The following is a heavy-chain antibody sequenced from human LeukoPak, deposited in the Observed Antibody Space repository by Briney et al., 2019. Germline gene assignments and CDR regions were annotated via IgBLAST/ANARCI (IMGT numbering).Heavy chain of an antibody. J-gene: IGHJ4*02. D-gene: IGHD3-3*01. CDR1: GGSISSGTYY. V-gene: IGHV4-61*02. Sequence: SETLSLTCTVSGGSISSGTYYWSWIRQPAGKGLEWIGRIYTSGTTHYNPSLENRVIISVGTSKNQFSLKLSSVTAADTAVYYCARHITIFGVVTHFDYWGQGTLVTVSS. CDR3: ARHITIFGVVTHFDY. CDR2: IYTSGTT.